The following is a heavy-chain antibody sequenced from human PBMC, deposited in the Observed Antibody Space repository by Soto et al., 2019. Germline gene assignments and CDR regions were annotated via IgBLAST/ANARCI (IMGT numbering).Heavy chain of an antibody. CDR3: ARDGTYNWV. D-gene: IGHD1-1*01. CDR2: IYSGGAT. Sequence: EVQLVESGGGLVQPGGSLRLSCAASGFTVSNNYMRWVRQAPGKGLEWVSLIYSGGATYYADSVKGRFTISRDNSKNTLYHRMNSLRAKDTAVYYCARDGTYNWVGGQGILVTVSS. J-gene: IGHJ4*02. V-gene: IGHV3-66*01. CDR1: GFTVSNNY.